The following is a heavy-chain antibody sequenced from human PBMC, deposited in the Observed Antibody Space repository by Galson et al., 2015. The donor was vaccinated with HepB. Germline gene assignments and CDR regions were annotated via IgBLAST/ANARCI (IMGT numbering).Heavy chain of an antibody. Sequence: SLRLSCAASGFTFSDYYMSWIRQAPGKGLEWVSYISSSSSYTNYADSVKGRFTISRDNAKNSLYLQMNSLRAEDTAVYYCARDLDYAEPYYFDYWGQGTLVTVSS. CDR3: ARDLDYAEPYYFDY. CDR1: GFTFSDYY. CDR2: ISSSSSYT. J-gene: IGHJ4*02. D-gene: IGHD4-17*01. V-gene: IGHV3-11*06.